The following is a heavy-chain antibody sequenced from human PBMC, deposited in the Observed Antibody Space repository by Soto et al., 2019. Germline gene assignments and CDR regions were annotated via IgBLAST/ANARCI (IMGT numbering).Heavy chain of an antibody. D-gene: IGHD5-18*01. J-gene: IGHJ5*02. V-gene: IGHV5-51*01. Sequence: ESLKISCKASGYNYTTYWIGWVLQMPGKGLEWMGIINPGDSETRYSPSFRGHVTISADKSISTAYLQWSSLKASDTAMYYCARLGYSYGSGWFDPWGQGTLVTVSS. CDR1: GYNYTTYW. CDR3: ARLGYSYGSGWFDP. CDR2: INPGDSET.